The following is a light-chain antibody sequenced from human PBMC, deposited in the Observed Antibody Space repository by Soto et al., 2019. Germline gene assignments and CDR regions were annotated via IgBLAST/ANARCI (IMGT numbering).Light chain of an antibody. Sequence: LLTQSPATLSVSPGQRVTLSCRASQSISSYLAWYQQRPGQPSRLLIYDASNRATGIPARFSGSGSGTDFTLTISSLEPEDFAVYYCQQYNNWPRTFGQGTKVDIK. CDR1: QSISSY. CDR2: DAS. CDR3: QQYNNWPRT. V-gene: IGKV3-11*01. J-gene: IGKJ1*01.